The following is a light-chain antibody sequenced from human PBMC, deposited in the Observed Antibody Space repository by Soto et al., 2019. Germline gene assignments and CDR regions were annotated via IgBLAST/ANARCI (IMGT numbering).Light chain of an antibody. Sequence: NFMLTQPHSVSASPGKTVTISCTGSSGSIASNYVQWYQQRPGSAPTTVIYEDNQRPSRVPDRFSGSIDSSSNSASLTISGLRIEDEADYYCQSYDSSNPVVFGGGTKLTVL. CDR2: EDN. CDR3: QSYDSSNPVV. V-gene: IGLV6-57*02. J-gene: IGLJ3*02. CDR1: SGSIASNY.